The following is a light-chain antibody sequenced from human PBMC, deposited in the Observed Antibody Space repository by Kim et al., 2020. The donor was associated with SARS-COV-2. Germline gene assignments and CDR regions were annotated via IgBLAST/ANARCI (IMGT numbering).Light chain of an antibody. CDR1: SGSIASNY. J-gene: IGLJ2*01. CDR3: QSYDSSNHGV. V-gene: IGLV6-57*02. Sequence: NFMLTQPHSVSESPGKTVTISSTGSSGSIASNYVQWYQQRPGSAPTTVIYEDNQRPSGVPDRFSGSIDSSSNSASLTISGLKTEDEADYYCQSYDSSNHGVFGGGTQLTVL. CDR2: EDN.